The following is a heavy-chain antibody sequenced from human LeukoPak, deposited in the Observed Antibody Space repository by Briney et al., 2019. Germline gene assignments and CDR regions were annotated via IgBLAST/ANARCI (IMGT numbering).Heavy chain of an antibody. D-gene: IGHD6-6*01. CDR2: ISAYSGNT. CDR3: ARESSSYFGMDV. V-gene: IGHV1-18*01. CDR1: GYTFSTYG. J-gene: IGHJ6*02. Sequence: ASVKVSCKASGYTFSTYGISWVRQAPGQGLEGKGWISAYSGNTNYAQKFQGRVTMTTDTSTSTAYVELRSLRSDDTVVYYCARESSSYFGMDVWGQGTTVTVSS.